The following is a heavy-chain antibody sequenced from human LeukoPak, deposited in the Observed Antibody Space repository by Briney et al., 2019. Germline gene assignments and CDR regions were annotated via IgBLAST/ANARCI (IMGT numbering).Heavy chain of an antibody. J-gene: IGHJ4*02. CDR1: GFSFSSYA. CDR3: TKSAAQSHFEY. D-gene: IGHD2-15*01. CDR2: IGSGGSAK. Sequence: GGSLRLSCAASGFSFSSYAMNWVRQAPGKGLEWVSYIGSGGSAKNYADSVKGRFTISRDNAKNSLYLQMNGLRAEDTAVYYCTKSAAQSHFEYWGQGSLVTVSS. V-gene: IGHV3-48*03.